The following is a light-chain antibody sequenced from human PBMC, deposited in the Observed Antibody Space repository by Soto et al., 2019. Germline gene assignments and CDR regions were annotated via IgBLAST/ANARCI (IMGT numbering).Light chain of an antibody. V-gene: IGKV1-9*01. J-gene: IGKJ2*01. Sequence: IHSTQSPSFLSASLGDRVTITCRASQGISNFLAWYQQKPGKAPALLIYTASTLRSGVPSRFSGSGSGTEFTLTISSLQPEDFATFYCQQLHTYPYTFGQGTRLDI. CDR2: TAS. CDR1: QGISNF. CDR3: QQLHTYPYT.